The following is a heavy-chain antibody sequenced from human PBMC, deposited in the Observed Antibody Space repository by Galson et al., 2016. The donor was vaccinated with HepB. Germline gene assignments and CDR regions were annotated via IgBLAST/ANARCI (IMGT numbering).Heavy chain of an antibody. V-gene: IGHV3-23*01. Sequence: SLRLSCAASGFTFSGSSMSWVRQAPGKGLEWVSAIVPGGDSTYYTDSVRARFIVSRDDSKNTLYLQMNSLRADGTAVYYCAKGGDYDAWGQGTLVIVSS. CDR1: GFTFSGSS. CDR2: IVPGGDST. CDR3: AKGGDYDA. D-gene: IGHD2-21*02. J-gene: IGHJ5*02.